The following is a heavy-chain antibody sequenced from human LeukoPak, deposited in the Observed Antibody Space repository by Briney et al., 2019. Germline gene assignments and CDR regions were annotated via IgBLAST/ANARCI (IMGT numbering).Heavy chain of an antibody. Sequence: AASVKVSCKASGYTFTSYGISWVRQAPGQGLEWMGWISAYNGNTNYAQKLQGRVTLTTDTSTSTTYMELNILTSDDTAVYYCARQLGPRPNNWFDPWGQGTPVTVSS. CDR1: GYTFTSYG. D-gene: IGHD6-6*01. J-gene: IGHJ5*02. V-gene: IGHV1-18*01. CDR2: ISAYNGNT. CDR3: ARQLGPRPNNWFDP.